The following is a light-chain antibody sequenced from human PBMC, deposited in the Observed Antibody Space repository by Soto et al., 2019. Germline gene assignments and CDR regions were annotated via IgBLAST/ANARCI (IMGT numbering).Light chain of an antibody. V-gene: IGKV1-16*02. CDR2: DAS. CDR1: QDIRNS. J-gene: IGKJ3*01. Sequence: DIQMTQSPTSLSASVGDRVSITCRASQDIRNSLTWFQQKPGKAPKSLIYDASSLQSGVPSKFRGSGSGTYFTLTINSLQPEDFATYYCQQYDDHPFTFGPGTTVDIK. CDR3: QQYDDHPFT.